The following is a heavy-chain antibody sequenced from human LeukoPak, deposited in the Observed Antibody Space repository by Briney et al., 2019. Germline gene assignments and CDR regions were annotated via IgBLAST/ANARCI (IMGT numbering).Heavy chain of an antibody. CDR2: ISYDGSNK. CDR3: ARVPSMVRGVIDY. CDR1: GFTLSSYA. Sequence: GGSLRLSCAASGFTLSSYAMHWVRQAPGRGLEWVAVISYDGSNKYYADSVKGRFTISRDNSKNTLYLQMNSLRAEDTAVYYCARVPSMVRGVIDYWGQGTLVTVSS. J-gene: IGHJ4*02. V-gene: IGHV3-30-3*01. D-gene: IGHD3-10*01.